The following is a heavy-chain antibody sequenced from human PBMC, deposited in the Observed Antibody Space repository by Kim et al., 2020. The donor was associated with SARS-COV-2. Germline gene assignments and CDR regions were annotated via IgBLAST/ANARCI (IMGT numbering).Heavy chain of an antibody. CDR2: IYYSGST. Sequence: SETLSLTCTVSGGSISSSSYYWGWIRQPPGKGLEWIGSIYYSGSTYYNPSLKSRVTISVDTSKNQFSLKLSSVTAADTAVYYCAREGAYYDILTGYSPGAFDIWGQGTMVTVSS. J-gene: IGHJ3*02. CDR3: AREGAYYDILTGYSPGAFDI. D-gene: IGHD3-9*01. CDR1: GGSISSSSYY. V-gene: IGHV4-39*07.